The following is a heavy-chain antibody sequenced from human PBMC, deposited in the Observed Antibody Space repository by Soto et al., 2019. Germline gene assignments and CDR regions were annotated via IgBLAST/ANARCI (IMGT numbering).Heavy chain of an antibody. CDR3: ATNYGSGSAHFDY. Sequence: QVQLVQSGAEVKKPGSSVKVSCTASGGTFNFYSISWVRQAPRQGLEWVGRVIPMVGMSEYAQKFQGRVTITADKSTSTAYMNLRSLRSEDTAVYYCATNYGSGSAHFDYWGQGTLVTVSS. CDR1: GGTFNFYS. J-gene: IGHJ4*02. V-gene: IGHV1-69*02. CDR2: VIPMVGMS. D-gene: IGHD3-10*01.